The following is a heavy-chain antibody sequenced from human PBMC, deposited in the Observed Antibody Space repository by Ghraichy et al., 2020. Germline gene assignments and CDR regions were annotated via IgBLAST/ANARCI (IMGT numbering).Heavy chain of an antibody. CDR3: ARDRVAVAASVDRNWFDP. J-gene: IGHJ5*02. Sequence: ASVKVSCKASGYTFTIYGISWVRQAPGQGLEWMGWISAYNGNTNYAQKLQGRVTMTTDTSTSTAYMELRSLRSDDTAVYYCARDRVAVAASVDRNWFDPWGQGTLVTVSS. V-gene: IGHV1-18*01. CDR1: GYTFTIYG. D-gene: IGHD6-19*01. CDR2: ISAYNGNT.